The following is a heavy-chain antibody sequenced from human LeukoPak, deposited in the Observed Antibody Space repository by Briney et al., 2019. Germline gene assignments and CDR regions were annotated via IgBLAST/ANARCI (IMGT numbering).Heavy chain of an antibody. D-gene: IGHD2-2*01. J-gene: IGHJ4*02. Sequence: GGSLRLSFAASGFPFTNAWMNWVRQAPGKGLEWVGRIKSKTDSGTIDYAAPVKGRFTISRDDSKNTLSLQMNSLKTEDTAVYYCATRVVVDWGQGTLVTVSS. CDR1: GFPFTNAW. CDR3: ATRVVVD. V-gene: IGHV3-15*07. CDR2: IKSKTDSGTI.